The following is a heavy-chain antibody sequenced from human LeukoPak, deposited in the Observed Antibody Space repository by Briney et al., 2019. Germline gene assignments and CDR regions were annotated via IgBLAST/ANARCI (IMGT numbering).Heavy chain of an antibody. D-gene: IGHD3-10*01. J-gene: IGHJ5*02. V-gene: IGHV4-34*01. CDR1: GGSFSGYY. Sequence: PSETLSLTCAVYGGSFSGYYWSWIRQPPGKGLEWIGEINHSGSTNYNPSLKSRVTISVDTSKNQFSLKLSSVTAADTAVYYCARERGRTYYYGSGSINWFDPWGQGTLVTVSS. CDR3: ARERGRTYYYGSGSINWFDP. CDR2: INHSGST.